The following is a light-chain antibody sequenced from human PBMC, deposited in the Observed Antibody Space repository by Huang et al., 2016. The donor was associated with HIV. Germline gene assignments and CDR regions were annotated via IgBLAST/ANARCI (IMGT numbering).Light chain of an antibody. CDR2: HAS. V-gene: IGKV3-11*01. CDR1: QNIKND. J-gene: IGKJ2*01. CDR3: QQRTNWPPGYT. Sequence: EIVLKQSPATLSLSPGERVALSCRASQNIKNDFSWYQKRPGQAPRLLISHASNRATGIPARFSGSGSGTDFTLTISSLEPEDFVVYFCQQRTNWPPGYTFGQGTKL.